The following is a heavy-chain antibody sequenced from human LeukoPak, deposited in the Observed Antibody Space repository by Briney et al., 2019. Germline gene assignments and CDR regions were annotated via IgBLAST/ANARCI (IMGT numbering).Heavy chain of an antibody. CDR2: INPNSGGT. J-gene: IGHJ4*02. V-gene: IGHV1-2*02. CDR1: GYTFTGYY. CDR3: ARTWPAAAKNADY. D-gene: IGHD2-15*01. Sequence: ASVKVSCKASGYTFTGYYMHWVRQAPGQGLEWMGWINPNSGGTNYAQKFQGRVTMTRDTSISTAYMELSRLRSDDTAVYYCARTWPAAAKNADYWGQGTLVTVSS.